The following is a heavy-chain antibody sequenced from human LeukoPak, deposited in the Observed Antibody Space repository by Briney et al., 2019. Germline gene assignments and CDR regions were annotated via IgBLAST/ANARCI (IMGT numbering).Heavy chain of an antibody. J-gene: IGHJ4*02. CDR3: ARQYYDSTGYYYFDY. D-gene: IGHD3-22*01. CDR1: GDSITGSSYY. V-gene: IGHV4-39*01. Sequence: SETLSLTCTVSGDSITGSSYYWGWIRQPPGKGLEWIVSMYYSGSTYSNPSLKSRVTISADTSKNQFSLKLKSVTAADTAVYYCARQYYDSTGYYYFDYWGQGTLVTVSS. CDR2: MYYSGST.